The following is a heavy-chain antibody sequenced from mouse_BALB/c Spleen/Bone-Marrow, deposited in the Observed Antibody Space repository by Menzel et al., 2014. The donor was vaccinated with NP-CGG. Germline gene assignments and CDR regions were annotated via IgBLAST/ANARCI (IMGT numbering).Heavy chain of an antibody. CDR3: TRSYYRYDEEAWFAY. CDR2: ISSGGSYT. D-gene: IGHD2-14*01. Sequence: EVQLVESGGGLVKPGGSLKLSCAASGFTLSSYTMSWVRQTPEKRLGWVATISSGGSYTYYPDSVKGRFTISRDNAKNTLYLQMSSLKSEDTAMYYCTRSYYRYDEEAWFAYWGQGTLVTVSA. J-gene: IGHJ3*01. CDR1: GFTLSSYT. V-gene: IGHV5-6-4*01.